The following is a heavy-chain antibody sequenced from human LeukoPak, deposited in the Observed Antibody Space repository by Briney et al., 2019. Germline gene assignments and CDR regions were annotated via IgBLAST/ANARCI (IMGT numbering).Heavy chain of an antibody. CDR1: GGSFSGYY. CDR3: ARADYDLKYYFDY. D-gene: IGHD4-17*01. Sequence: PSETLSLTCAVYGGSFSGYYWTWIRQPPGKGLEWIGEINHSGSTNYNPSLKSRVTISVDTSKNQFSLKLSSVTAADTAVYYCARADYDLKYYFDYWGQGTLVTVSS. CDR2: INHSGST. J-gene: IGHJ4*02. V-gene: IGHV4-34*01.